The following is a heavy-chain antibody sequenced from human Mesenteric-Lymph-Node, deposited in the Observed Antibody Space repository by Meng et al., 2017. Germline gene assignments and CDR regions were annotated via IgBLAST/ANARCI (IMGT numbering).Heavy chain of an antibody. CDR2: TYCRSKWYN. J-gene: IGHJ5*02. V-gene: IGHV6-1*01. CDR1: GASGSSVSTD. Sequence: QVHLQHPGSGLLIPSRPVSGASGSSVSTDGNWIRQSPSRGLEWLGRTYCRSKWYNDYAVFVKSLMTINPDTSKNQFSLQLSSVTPEDTAVYYCARGGLSYWFDPWGQGTLVTVSS. D-gene: IGHD6-25*01. CDR3: ARGGLSYWFDP.